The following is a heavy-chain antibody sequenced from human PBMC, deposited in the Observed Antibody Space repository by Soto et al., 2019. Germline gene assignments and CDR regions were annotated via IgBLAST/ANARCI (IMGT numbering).Heavy chain of an antibody. V-gene: IGHV1-69*01. CDR3: ARGYDYGDYRWALKFDY. Sequence: QVQLVQSGAEVKKPGSSVKVSCKASGGTFSSYAISWVRQAPGQGLEGMGGLIPIFGTANYAQKFQGRVTITADESTSTAYMELSSLRSEDTAVYYCARGYDYGDYRWALKFDYWGQGTLVTVSS. CDR1: GGTFSSYA. CDR2: LIPIFGTA. D-gene: IGHD4-17*01. J-gene: IGHJ4*02.